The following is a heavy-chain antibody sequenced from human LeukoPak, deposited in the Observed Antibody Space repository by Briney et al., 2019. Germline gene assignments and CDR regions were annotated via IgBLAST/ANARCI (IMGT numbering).Heavy chain of an antibody. J-gene: IGHJ6*02. D-gene: IGHD2-2*01. CDR1: GFSFNNYA. CDR2: IGGSGTST. Sequence: GGSLRLSCAASGFSFNNYAMIWVRQAPGKGLEWVSAIGGSGTSTFYADSVKGRFTISRDNSKNTLYLQMNSLRAEDTAVYYCARGSGGRTIWVVVPAAQSSNYYYYGMDVWGQGTTVTVSS. CDR3: ARGSGGRTIWVVVPAAQSSNYYYYGMDV. V-gene: IGHV3-23*01.